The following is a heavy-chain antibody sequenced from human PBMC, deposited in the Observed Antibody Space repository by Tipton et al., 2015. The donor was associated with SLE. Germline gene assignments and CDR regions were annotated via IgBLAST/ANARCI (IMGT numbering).Heavy chain of an antibody. CDR1: GFTFSSYA. Sequence: SLRLSCAASGFTFSSYAMSWVRQAPGKGLEWVSIIYSGGSSTYYADSVKGRFTISRDNSKNTLYLQMNSLRAEDTAVYYCARREAAAALPFDYWGQGTLVTVSS. J-gene: IGHJ4*02. D-gene: IGHD6-13*01. CDR3: ARREAAAALPFDY. CDR2: IYSGGSST. V-gene: IGHV3-23*03.